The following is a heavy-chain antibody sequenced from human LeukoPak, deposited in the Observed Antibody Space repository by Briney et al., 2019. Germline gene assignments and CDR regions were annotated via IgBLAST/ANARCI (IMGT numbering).Heavy chain of an antibody. D-gene: IGHD6-19*01. CDR1: GGTFSSYA. V-gene: IGHV1-3*01. J-gene: IGHJ4*02. Sequence: PLASVKVSCKASGGTFSSYAISWVRQAPGQRLEWMGWINAGNGNTKYSQKFQGRVTITRDTSASTAYMELSSLRSEDTAVYYCARVPTSDQAVAGTVPFDYWGQGTLVTVSS. CDR3: ARVPTSDQAVAGTVPFDY. CDR2: INAGNGNT.